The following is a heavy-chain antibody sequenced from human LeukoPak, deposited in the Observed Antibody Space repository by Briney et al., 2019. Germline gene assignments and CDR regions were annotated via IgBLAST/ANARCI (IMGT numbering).Heavy chain of an antibody. V-gene: IGHV1-2*04. Sequence: EASVKVSCKASGYTFTSYYMHWVRQAPGQGLEWMGWINPNSGGTNYAQKFQGWVTMTRDTSISTAYMELSRLRSDDTAVYYCAILATPAAGLDYWGQGTLVTVSS. CDR3: AILATPAAGLDY. D-gene: IGHD6-13*01. J-gene: IGHJ4*02. CDR2: INPNSGGT. CDR1: GYTFTSYY.